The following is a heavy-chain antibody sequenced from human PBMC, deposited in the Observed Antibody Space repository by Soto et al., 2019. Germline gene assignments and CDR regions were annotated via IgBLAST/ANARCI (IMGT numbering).Heavy chain of an antibody. J-gene: IGHJ6*02. CDR3: EKDQYSSSSHGLDV. CDR1: GFTFDDYT. Sequence: PGGSLRLSCAASGFTFDDYTMHWVRQAPGKGLEWVSLISWDGGSTYYADSVKGRFTISRDNSKNSLYLQMNSPRTEDTALYYCEKDQYSSSSHGLDVWGQGTKAT. D-gene: IGHD6-13*01. V-gene: IGHV3-43*01. CDR2: ISWDGGST.